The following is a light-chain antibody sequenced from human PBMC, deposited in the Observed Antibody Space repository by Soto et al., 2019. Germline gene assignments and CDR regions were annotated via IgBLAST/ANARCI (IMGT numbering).Light chain of an antibody. Sequence: EIVMTQSPATLSVSPGERATLSCRAGQSVSDNLAWYHQRPGQAPRLLFYGASTRATGVPVRFSASGSGTEFSLTISSLQSEDFAVYYCQQYNHWPRGYTFGQGTKLEIK. V-gene: IGKV3-15*01. CDR3: QQYNHWPRGYT. CDR1: QSVSDN. J-gene: IGKJ2*01. CDR2: GAS.